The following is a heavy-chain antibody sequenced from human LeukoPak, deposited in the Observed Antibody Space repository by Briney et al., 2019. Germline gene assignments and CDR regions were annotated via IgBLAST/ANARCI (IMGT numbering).Heavy chain of an antibody. CDR3: ARGYHDFSGYWLSYFDY. V-gene: IGHV4-59*01. J-gene: IGHJ4*02. D-gene: IGHD3-22*01. Sequence: PSETLSLTCTVSGGSISSYYWTWIRQPPGKGLEWIGYIYYSGSTNYNPSLKSRVTISVDTSKNQFSLKLSSVTAAETAVYYCARGYHDFSGYWLSYFDYWGQGTLVTVSS. CDR2: IYYSGST. CDR1: GGSISSYY.